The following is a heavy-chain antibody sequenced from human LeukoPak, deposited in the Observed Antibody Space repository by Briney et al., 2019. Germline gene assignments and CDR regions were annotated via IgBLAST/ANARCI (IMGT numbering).Heavy chain of an antibody. J-gene: IGHJ4*02. CDR2: IYSAGST. Sequence: PGGSLRLSCAASGITVSSNFMTWVRQAPGKGLVWVSVIYSAGSTDYADSVKGRFTISSDSSKNTLYLQMNSLRAEDTAVYYCATSKYSSGWYYFEYWGQGTLVTVSS. D-gene: IGHD6-19*01. CDR1: GITVSSNF. V-gene: IGHV3-66*01. CDR3: ATSKYSSGWYYFEY.